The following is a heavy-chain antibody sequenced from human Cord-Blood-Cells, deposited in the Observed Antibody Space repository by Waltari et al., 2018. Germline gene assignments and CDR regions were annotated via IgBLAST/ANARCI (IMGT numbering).Heavy chain of an antibody. Sequence: EVQLVESGGGLVQPGGSLRLSCAASGFTFSSYCMHWVRQAPGEGLVWGSGISSDGSRGSHAESVKGRFTITRDNAKNTLYLRMNRLRAEDTAVYCCAEYSSSSGGYWGQGTLVTVSS. D-gene: IGHD6-6*01. V-gene: IGHV3-74*01. CDR2: ISSDGSRG. CDR1: GFTFSSYC. CDR3: AEYSSSSGGY. J-gene: IGHJ4*02.